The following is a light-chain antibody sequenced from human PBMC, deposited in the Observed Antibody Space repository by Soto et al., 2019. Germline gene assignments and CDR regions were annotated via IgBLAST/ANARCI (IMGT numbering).Light chain of an antibody. CDR3: QQYNNWPRT. CDR2: GAS. CDR1: QSVNSN. Sequence: EIVMTQSPATLSVSPGERATLSCSASQSVNSNLAWYQQKPGQAPRLLIYGASTRATGIPARFSGSGSGTEFTLTISSLQSEDFAVYYCQQYNNWPRTFGQGPKVEIK. V-gene: IGKV3-15*01. J-gene: IGKJ1*01.